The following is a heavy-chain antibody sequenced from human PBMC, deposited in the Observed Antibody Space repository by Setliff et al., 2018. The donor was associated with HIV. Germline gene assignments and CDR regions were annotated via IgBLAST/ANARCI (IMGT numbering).Heavy chain of an antibody. CDR2: IYISGST. V-gene: IGHV4-59*10. J-gene: IGHJ4*02. Sequence: SETLSLTCAVYGGSFSGYYWSWIRQPAGKGLEWIGHIYISGSTNYNPSFNSRVTMSVDTSKNQFSLRLTSVTAADTAMYHCARYSPRGYTLTGPYWGQGTLVTVSS. CDR1: GGSFSGYY. CDR3: ARYSPRGYTLTGPY. D-gene: IGHD6-25*01.